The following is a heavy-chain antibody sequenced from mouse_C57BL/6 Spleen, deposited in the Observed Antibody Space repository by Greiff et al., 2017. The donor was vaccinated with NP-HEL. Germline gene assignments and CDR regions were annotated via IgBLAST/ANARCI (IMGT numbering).Heavy chain of an antibody. CDR2: ISYDGSN. CDR1: GYSITSGYY. V-gene: IGHV3-6*01. Sequence: EVKLEESGPGLVKPSQSLSLTCSVTGYSITSGYYWNWIRQFPGNKLEWMGYISYDGSNNYNPSLKNRISITRDTSKNQFFLKLNSVTTEDTATYYCARALGDYYDYDDAMDYWGQGTSVTVSS. D-gene: IGHD2-4*01. J-gene: IGHJ4*01. CDR3: ARALGDYYDYDDAMDY.